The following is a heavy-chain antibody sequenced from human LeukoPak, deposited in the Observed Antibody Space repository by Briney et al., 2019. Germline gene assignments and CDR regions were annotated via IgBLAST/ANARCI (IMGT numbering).Heavy chain of an antibody. CDR2: IYTSGST. CDR3: ARDGVAAAKGYYFDY. Sequence: SETLSLTCTVSGGSISSGSYYWSWIRQPAGKGLEWIGRIYTSGSTNYNPSLKSRVTISVDTSKNQFSLKLSSVTAADTAVYYCARDGVAAAKGYYFDYWGQGTLVTVSS. CDR1: GGSISSGSYY. V-gene: IGHV4-61*02. J-gene: IGHJ4*02. D-gene: IGHD6-13*01.